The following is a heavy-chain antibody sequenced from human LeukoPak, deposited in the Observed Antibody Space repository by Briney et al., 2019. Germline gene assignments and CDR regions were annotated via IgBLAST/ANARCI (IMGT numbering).Heavy chain of an antibody. CDR3: ARGATTELY. J-gene: IGHJ4*02. CDR2: ISSRSSYI. V-gene: IGHV3-21*01. Sequence: GGSLRLSCAASGFTFSSYSMNWVRQAPGKGLEWVSSISSRSSYIYYADSVKGRFTISRDNAKNSLYLQMNSLRAEDTAVYYCARGATTELYWGQGTLVTVSS. D-gene: IGHD1-26*01. CDR1: GFTFSSYS.